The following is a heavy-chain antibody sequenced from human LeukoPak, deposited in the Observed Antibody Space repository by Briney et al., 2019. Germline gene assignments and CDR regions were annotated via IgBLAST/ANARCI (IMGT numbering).Heavy chain of an antibody. V-gene: IGHV1-69*05. CDR1: GGTFSSYA. CDR2: IIPIFGTA. Sequence: SVKVSCKASGGTFSSYAISWVRQAPGQGLEWMGRIIPIFGTANYAQKFQGRVTITTDESTSTAYMELSSLRSEDTAVYYCARVSYYYGSEAPYYFDYCGQGTLVTVSS. J-gene: IGHJ4*02. CDR3: ARVSYYYGSEAPYYFDY. D-gene: IGHD3-10*01.